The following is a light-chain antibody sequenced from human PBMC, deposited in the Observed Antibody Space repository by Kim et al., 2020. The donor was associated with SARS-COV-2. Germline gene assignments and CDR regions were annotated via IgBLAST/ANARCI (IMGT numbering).Light chain of an antibody. CDR2: AAS. CDR1: QGIRND. CDR3: LQDYNYPFT. Sequence: ASVGDRVTITCRASQGIRNDLGWYQQKPGKAPKLLIYAASSLQSGVPSRFSGIGSGTDFTLTISSLQPEDFATYYCLQDYNYPFTFGPGTKVDIK. J-gene: IGKJ3*01. V-gene: IGKV1-6*01.